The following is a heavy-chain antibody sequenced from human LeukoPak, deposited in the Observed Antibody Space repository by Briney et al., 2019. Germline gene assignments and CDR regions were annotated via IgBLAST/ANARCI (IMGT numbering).Heavy chain of an antibody. CDR2: IKSKTDGGTT. Sequence: NTGGSLRISCAASGFTFSNAWMSWVRQAPGKGLEWVGRIKSKTDGGTTDYAAPVKGRFTISRDDSKNTLYLQMNSLKTEDTAVYYCTTDLVGIAAAWTNDYWGQGTLVTVSS. V-gene: IGHV3-15*01. D-gene: IGHD6-13*01. J-gene: IGHJ4*02. CDR3: TTDLVGIAAAWTNDY. CDR1: GFTFSNAW.